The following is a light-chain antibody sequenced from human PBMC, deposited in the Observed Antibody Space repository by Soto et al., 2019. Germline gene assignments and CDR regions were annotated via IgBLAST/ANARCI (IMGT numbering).Light chain of an antibody. V-gene: IGLV1-40*01. CDR2: GNS. J-gene: IGLJ1*01. CDR3: QSYDSSLSGYV. Sequence: QSVLTQPPSVSGAPGQRVTIYCTGSSSNIGAGYDVHWYQQLPGTAPKLLIYGNSNRPSGVPDRFSGSKSGTSASLAITGLQAEDDADYYCQSYDSSLSGYVFGTGTKVTVL. CDR1: SSNIGAGYD.